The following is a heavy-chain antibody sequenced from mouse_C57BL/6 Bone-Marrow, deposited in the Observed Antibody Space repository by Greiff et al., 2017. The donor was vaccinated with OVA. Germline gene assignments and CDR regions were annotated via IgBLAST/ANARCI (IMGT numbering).Heavy chain of an antibody. CDR2: ISDGGSYT. CDR3: ARGDLPWFAY. J-gene: IGHJ3*01. D-gene: IGHD2-1*01. V-gene: IGHV5-4*01. Sequence: VQLQQSGGGLVKPGGSLKLSCAASGFTFSSYAMSWVRQTPEKRLEWVATISDGGSYTYYPDNVKGRFTISRDNAKNNLYLQMSHLKSEDTAMYYCARGDLPWFAYWGQGTLVTVSA. CDR1: GFTFSSYA.